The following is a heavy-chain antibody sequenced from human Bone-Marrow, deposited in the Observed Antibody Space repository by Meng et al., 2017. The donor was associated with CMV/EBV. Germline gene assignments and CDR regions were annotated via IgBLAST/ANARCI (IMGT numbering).Heavy chain of an antibody. CDR2: IIPVPGIA. CDR3: AREGVIPAERPTEETYYFDN. Sequence: SVKVSCKASGGTFSSYTISWVRQAPGQGLEWMGRIIPVPGIANYAQKFQGRVTITADISTRTAYMELNSLRSADTAVYYCAREGVIPAERPTEETYYFDNWGQGTLVTVSS. V-gene: IGHV1-69*04. D-gene: IGHD2-2*01. CDR1: GGTFSSYT. J-gene: IGHJ4*02.